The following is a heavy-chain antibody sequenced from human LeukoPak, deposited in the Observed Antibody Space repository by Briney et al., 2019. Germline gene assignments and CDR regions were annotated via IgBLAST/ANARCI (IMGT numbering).Heavy chain of an antibody. V-gene: IGHV4-30-4*01. CDR2: IYYSGST. CDR1: GSSISSDDYY. CDR3: ARLFDYYGAGPFDY. Sequence: SETLSLTCTVSGSSISSDDYYWSWIRQPPGKGLEWIGYIYYSGSTYYNPSLESRVTMSVDTSKNQFSLRLSSVTAADTAVYYCARLFDYYGAGPFDYWGQGTQVTVSS. J-gene: IGHJ4*02. D-gene: IGHD3-10*01.